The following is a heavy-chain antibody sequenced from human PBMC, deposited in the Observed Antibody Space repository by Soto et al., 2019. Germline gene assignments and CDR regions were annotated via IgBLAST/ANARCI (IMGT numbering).Heavy chain of an antibody. CDR1: GYTFTSYG. Sequence: QVQLVQSGGEVKKPGASVKVSCKASGYTFTSYGISWVRQAPGQGLEWMGWINAYNGNTNYAQKVQGRVTMTTDTFTTTAYIDLMSLISDDTALYYCARDVGYGLIDAWGQGTLVTVSS. V-gene: IGHV1-18*01. CDR2: INAYNGNT. D-gene: IGHD5-18*01. J-gene: IGHJ5*02. CDR3: ARDVGYGLIDA.